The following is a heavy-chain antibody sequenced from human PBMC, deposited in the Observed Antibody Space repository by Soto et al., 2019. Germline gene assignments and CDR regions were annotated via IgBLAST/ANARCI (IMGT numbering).Heavy chain of an antibody. CDR1: GFTLSSYA. J-gene: IGHJ4*02. CDR2: ISGSGSTI. D-gene: IGHD3-22*01. Sequence: GGSLILSCAASGFTLSSYAVSWVRQAPGKGPEWISSISGSGSTIYYADSVKGRFTISRDNSKNTLYLQMSSLRAEDTAVYYCAKVFYYYDSSGYYYFDYWGQGTLVTVSS. V-gene: IGHV3-23*01. CDR3: AKVFYYYDSSGYYYFDY.